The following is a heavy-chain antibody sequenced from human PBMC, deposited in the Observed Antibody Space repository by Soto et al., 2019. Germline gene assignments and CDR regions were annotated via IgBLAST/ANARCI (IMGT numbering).Heavy chain of an antibody. V-gene: IGHV4-61*01. CDR1: GGSVSSGSYY. Sequence: SETLSLTCTVSGGSVSSGSYYWSWIRQPPGKGLEWIGYIYYSGSTNYNPSLKSRATISVDTSKNQFSLKLSSVTAADTAVYYCARQSIAVARNYFDYWGQGTLVTVSS. J-gene: IGHJ4*02. D-gene: IGHD6-19*01. CDR2: IYYSGST. CDR3: ARQSIAVARNYFDY.